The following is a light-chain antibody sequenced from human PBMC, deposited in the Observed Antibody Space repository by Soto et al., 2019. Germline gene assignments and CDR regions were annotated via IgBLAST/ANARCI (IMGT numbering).Light chain of an antibody. CDR3: AAWDDSLNGYV. V-gene: IGLV1-44*01. Sequence: QSVLTQPPSASGTPGQRVTISCSGGSSNIGSNTVNWYQQLPGTAPKLLIYSNDQRPSGVPDRFSGSKSGTSASLAISGLQSEDEADYYCAAWDDSLNGYVFGTGTKATVL. CDR1: SSNIGSNT. J-gene: IGLJ1*01. CDR2: SND.